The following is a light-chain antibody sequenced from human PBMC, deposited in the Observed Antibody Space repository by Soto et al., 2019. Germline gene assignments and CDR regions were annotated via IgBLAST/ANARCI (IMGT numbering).Light chain of an antibody. Sequence: QSVLTQPPSVSGAPGQRVTISCTGSSSNIGAGYHVHWYQHLPGTAPKLLIYGNTNRPSGVPDRFSGSKSGTSASLAITGLQAEDEADYSCQSYDSSLSGWVFGGGTKVTVL. CDR2: GNT. J-gene: IGLJ3*02. CDR1: SSNIGAGYH. CDR3: QSYDSSLSGWV. V-gene: IGLV1-40*01.